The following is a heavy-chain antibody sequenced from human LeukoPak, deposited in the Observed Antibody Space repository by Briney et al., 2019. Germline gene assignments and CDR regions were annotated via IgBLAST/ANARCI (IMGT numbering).Heavy chain of an antibody. V-gene: IGHV3-48*01. CDR2: ISSSSSTI. J-gene: IGHJ6*03. D-gene: IGHD6-13*01. CDR1: GGSISSSN. Sequence: PSETLSLTCTVSGGSISSSNWWSWVRQAPGKGLEWVSYISSSSSTIYYADSVKGRFTISRDNAKNSLYLQMNSLRAEDTAVYYCARGSSSWVGDYYYYYYMDVWGKGTTVTVSS. CDR3: ARGSSSWVGDYYYYYYMDV.